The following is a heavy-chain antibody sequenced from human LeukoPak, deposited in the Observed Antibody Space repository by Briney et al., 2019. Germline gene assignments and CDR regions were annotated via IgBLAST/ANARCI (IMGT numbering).Heavy chain of an antibody. CDR2: IYPNSGGT. CDR3: ARIGYNHYFDY. V-gene: IGHV1-2*02. CDR1: GYTFTDYY. J-gene: IGHJ4*02. D-gene: IGHD5-24*01. Sequence: ASVKVSCKASGYTFTDYYLHWVRQAPGQGLEWMGWIYPNSGGTNYAQTFQGRVTMTRDTSITTAYLELSRLRSDDTAVYYCARIGYNHYFDYWGQGTLVTVSS.